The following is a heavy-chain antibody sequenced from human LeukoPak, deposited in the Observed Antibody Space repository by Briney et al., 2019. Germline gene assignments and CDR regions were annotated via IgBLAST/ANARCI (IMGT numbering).Heavy chain of an antibody. CDR2: FNPDSGGT. D-gene: IGHD5-12*01. V-gene: IGHV1-2*02. J-gene: IGHJ6*03. Sequence: ASVKVSCKASGYTFTGYYMHWVRQAPGQGLEWMGWFNPDSGGTNYAQKFQGRVTMTRDTSISTAYMELSRLRSDDTAVYYCARGIVATSYYYYYYYMDVWGKGTTVTVSS. CDR3: ARGIVATSYYYYYYYMDV. CDR1: GYTFTGYY.